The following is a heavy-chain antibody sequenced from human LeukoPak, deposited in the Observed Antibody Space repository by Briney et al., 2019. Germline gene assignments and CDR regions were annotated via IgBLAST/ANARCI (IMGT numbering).Heavy chain of an antibody. D-gene: IGHD2-2*01. Sequence: GGSLRLSCAASGFTFSSYVMNWVRQAPGKGLEWVSSISSSSRYIYYVDSVKGQFTISRDNAKNSMYLQMNSLRGEDTAVYYCAREWGTQDIVIVQAAFDAWGQGILVTVCS. CDR1: GFTFSSYV. V-gene: IGHV3-21*01. CDR2: ISSSSRYI. J-gene: IGHJ5*02. CDR3: AREWGTQDIVIVQAAFDA.